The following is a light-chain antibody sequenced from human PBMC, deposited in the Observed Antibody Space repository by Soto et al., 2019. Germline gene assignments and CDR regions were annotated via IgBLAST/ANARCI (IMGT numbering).Light chain of an antibody. CDR3: QHGYSTPLT. V-gene: IGKV1-39*01. Sequence: EIHMNQSLSSLSASVGYRVTITCRASQSISSYLNWYQQKPGKAPKLLIYAASSLQSGVPSRFSGSGSGTDFTLTISSLQPEDFATYFCQHGYSTPLTFGGGSKVDI. CDR1: QSISSY. CDR2: AAS. J-gene: IGKJ4*01.